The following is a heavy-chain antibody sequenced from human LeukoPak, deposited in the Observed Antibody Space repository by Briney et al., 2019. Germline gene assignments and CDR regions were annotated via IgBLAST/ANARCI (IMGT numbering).Heavy chain of an antibody. CDR3: ARGPDDAFDI. J-gene: IGHJ3*02. CDR2: IYYSGST. CDR1: GGSISSSTYY. Sequence: SETLSLTCTVSGGSISSSTYYWGWIRQPPGKGLEWIGSIYYSGSTYYNLSLKSRVTMSVDTSKNQFSLKLSSVTAADTAVYYCARGPDDAFDIWGQGTMVTVSS. V-gene: IGHV4-39*07.